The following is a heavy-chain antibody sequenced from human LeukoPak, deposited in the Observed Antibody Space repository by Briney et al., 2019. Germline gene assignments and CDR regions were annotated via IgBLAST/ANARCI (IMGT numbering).Heavy chain of an antibody. CDR3: ASYNDRDAFNF. J-gene: IGHJ3*01. CDR2: IKNKLDGGTT. Sequence: GGSLRLSCTASGFTFGDYAMSWVRQAPGKGLEWVGLIKNKLDGGTTDYVAPVKGRFTISRDDSRNTLYLQLSSLKSEDTAMYYCASYNDRDAFNFWGQGTMVTVSS. V-gene: IGHV3-15*01. CDR1: GFTFGDYA. D-gene: IGHD1-14*01.